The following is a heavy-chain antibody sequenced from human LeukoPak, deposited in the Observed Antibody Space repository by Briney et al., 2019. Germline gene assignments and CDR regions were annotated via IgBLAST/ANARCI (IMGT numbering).Heavy chain of an antibody. CDR3: ARDPGPDIVVVPAASNWFDP. D-gene: IGHD2-2*01. CDR2: ISAYNGNT. V-gene: IGHV1-18*01. Sequence: GASVRVSCKASGYKFNNFGISWVRQAPGQGLEWMGWISAYNGNTNYAQKLQGRVTMTTDTSTSTDYMELRSLRSDDTAVYYCARDPGPDIVVVPAASNWFDPWGQGTLVTVSS. J-gene: IGHJ5*02. CDR1: GYKFNNFG.